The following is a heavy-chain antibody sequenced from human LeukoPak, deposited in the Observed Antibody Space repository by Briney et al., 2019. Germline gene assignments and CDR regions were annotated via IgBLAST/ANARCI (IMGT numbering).Heavy chain of an antibody. CDR1: GYTFTSYY. D-gene: IGHD1-26*01. CDR3: ARDAGATSDAFDI. CDR2: ISAYNGNT. J-gene: IGHJ3*02. V-gene: IGHV1-18*04. Sequence: ASVKVSCKASGYTFTSYYMHWVRQAPGQGLEWMGWISAYNGNTNYAQKLQGRVTMTTDTSTSTAYMELRSLRSDDTAVYYCARDAGATSDAFDIWGQGTMVTVSS.